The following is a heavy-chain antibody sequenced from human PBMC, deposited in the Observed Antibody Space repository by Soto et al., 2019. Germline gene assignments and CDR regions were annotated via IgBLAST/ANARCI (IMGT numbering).Heavy chain of an antibody. J-gene: IGHJ5*02. V-gene: IGHV3-21*01. Sequence: PGGSLRLSCAASGFTFSSYSMNWVRQAPGKGLEWVSSISSSSSYIYYADSVKGRLTISRDNAKNSLYLQMNSLRAEDTAVYYCARELLRFLEWFPSTNWFDPWGQGTLVTVSS. CDR3: ARELLRFLEWFPSTNWFDP. CDR1: GFTFSSYS. D-gene: IGHD3-3*01. CDR2: ISSSSSYI.